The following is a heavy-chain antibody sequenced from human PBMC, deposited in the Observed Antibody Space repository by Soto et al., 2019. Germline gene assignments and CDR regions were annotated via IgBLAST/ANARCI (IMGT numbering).Heavy chain of an antibody. CDR2: ISSSSYI. D-gene: IGHD3-10*01. CDR3: ARDGRGSGSYSLFDY. J-gene: IGHJ4*02. V-gene: IGHV3-21*01. CDR1: GFTFSSYS. Sequence: GGSLRLSCAASGFTFSSYSMNWVRQAPGKGLEWVSSISSSSYIYYADSVKGRFTISRDNAKNSLYLQMNSLRAEDTAVYYCARDGRGSGSYSLFDYWGQGTLVTVSS.